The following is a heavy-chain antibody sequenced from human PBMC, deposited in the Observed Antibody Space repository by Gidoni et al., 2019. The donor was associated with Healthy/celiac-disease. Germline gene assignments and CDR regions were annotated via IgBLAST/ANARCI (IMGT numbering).Heavy chain of an antibody. V-gene: IGHV4-59*08. J-gene: IGHJ5*02. CDR2: IYYSGST. D-gene: IGHD6-6*01. CDR1: GGSISSYY. Sequence: QVQLQESGPGLVKPSETLSLTCTVSGGSISSYYWSWIRQPPGKGLEWIGYIYYSGSTNYNPSLKSRVTISVDTSKNQFSLKLSSVTAADTAVYYCARSSWGWFDPWGQGTLVTVSS. CDR3: ARSSWGWFDP.